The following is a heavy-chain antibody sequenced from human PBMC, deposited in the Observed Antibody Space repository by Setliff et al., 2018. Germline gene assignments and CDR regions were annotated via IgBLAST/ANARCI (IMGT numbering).Heavy chain of an antibody. D-gene: IGHD6-19*01. CDR1: GYTLTELS. Sequence: ASVKVSCKVSGYTLTELSMHWVRQAPGKGLEWMGGFDPEDGETIYAQKFQGRVTMTEDTSTDTAYMELSSLRSEDTAVYYCAFNSGWYGYYFDYWGPETLLVTVSS. CDR2: FDPEDGET. CDR3: AFNSGWYGYYFDY. V-gene: IGHV1-24*01. J-gene: IGHJ4*03.